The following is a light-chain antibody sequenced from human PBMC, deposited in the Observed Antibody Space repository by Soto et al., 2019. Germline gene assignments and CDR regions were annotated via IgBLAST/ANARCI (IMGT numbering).Light chain of an antibody. J-gene: IGKJ1*01. V-gene: IGKV3-20*01. CDR3: QQYNTYSRRT. CDR1: QSISSSY. Sequence: EIVLTQSPGTLSLSPGERATLSCRASQSISSSYLAWYQQKPGQAPRLVMYGASSRATGIPDRFSGFGSGTDFTLTISSLQADDFATYYCQQYNTYSRRTFGQGTKVEIK. CDR2: GAS.